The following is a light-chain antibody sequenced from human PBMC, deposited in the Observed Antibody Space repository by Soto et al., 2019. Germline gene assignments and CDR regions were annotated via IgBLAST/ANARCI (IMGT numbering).Light chain of an antibody. Sequence: DIQMTQSPSTLSASVGDRVTITCRASESISRCLAWYQQKPGKATTILIYKASSLEGGVPSRFSGSESGTEFTLTISSLQADDFATYYCQQYKSSSWTFGQGTKVEIK. V-gene: IGKV1-5*03. CDR2: KAS. CDR3: QQYKSSSWT. J-gene: IGKJ1*01. CDR1: ESISRC.